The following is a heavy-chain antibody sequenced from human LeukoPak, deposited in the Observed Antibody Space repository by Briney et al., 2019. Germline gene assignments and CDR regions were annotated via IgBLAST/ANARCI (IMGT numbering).Heavy chain of an antibody. CDR2: INPNSGGT. V-gene: IGHV1-2*02. J-gene: IGHJ6*03. CDR1: GYTFTGYY. CDR3: ARDMRGYCSSTSCYANYYYYMDV. Sequence: ASVKVSCKASGYTFTGYYMHWVRQAPGQGLEWMGWINPNSGGTNYAQKFQGRVTMTRDTSISTAYMELSRLRSDDTAVYYCARDMRGYCSSTSCYANYYYYMDVWGKGTTVTISS. D-gene: IGHD2-2*01.